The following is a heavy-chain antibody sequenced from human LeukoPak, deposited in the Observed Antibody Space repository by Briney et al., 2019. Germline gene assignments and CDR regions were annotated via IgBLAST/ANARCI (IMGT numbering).Heavy chain of an antibody. D-gene: IGHD3-22*01. CDR2: IYYSGST. CDR1: GGSISSYY. J-gene: IGHJ3*02. Sequence: SETLFLTCTVSGGSISSYYWSWIRQPPGEGLEGIGYIYYSGSTNYNPSLKSRVTISVDTSKNQFSLKLSSVTAADTAVYYCARDQGLLLNDAFDIWGQGTMVTVSS. V-gene: IGHV4-59*01. CDR3: ARDQGLLLNDAFDI.